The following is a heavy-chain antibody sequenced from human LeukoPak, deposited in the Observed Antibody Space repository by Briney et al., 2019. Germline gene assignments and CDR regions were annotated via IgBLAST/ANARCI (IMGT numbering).Heavy chain of an antibody. Sequence: SETLSLTCTVSGGSISSYYWTWIRQSAGKGLEWIARIYSSGSTDYNPSLKSRVTMSLDTSKNQSSLELTSVTAADTAVYYCSRGLVYSSGYDYGSDVWGQGTTVTVSS. D-gene: IGHD6-19*01. CDR1: GGSISSYY. CDR2: IYSSGST. J-gene: IGHJ6*02. V-gene: IGHV4-4*07. CDR3: SRGLVYSSGYDYGSDV.